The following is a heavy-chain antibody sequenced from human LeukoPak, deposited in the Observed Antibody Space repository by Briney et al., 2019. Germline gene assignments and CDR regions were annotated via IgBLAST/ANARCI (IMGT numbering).Heavy chain of an antibody. V-gene: IGHV4-39*01. CDR2: IYYSAST. Sequence: SETLSLTCTVSGGSISSSSYYWGWIRQPPGKGLEWIGSIYYSASTYYNPSLKSRVTISVDTSKTQFSLKLSSVTAADTAVYYCARHWLRGAAKPGYMDVWGKGTTVTVSS. J-gene: IGHJ6*03. CDR1: GGSISSSSYY. D-gene: IGHD5-18*01. CDR3: ARHWLRGAAKPGYMDV.